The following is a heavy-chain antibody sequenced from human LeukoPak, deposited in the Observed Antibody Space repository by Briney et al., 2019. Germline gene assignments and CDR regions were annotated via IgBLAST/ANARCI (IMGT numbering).Heavy chain of an antibody. J-gene: IGHJ4*02. D-gene: IGHD5-24*01. V-gene: IGHV4-31*03. CDR3: ASNRDGYNSLDY. Sequence: SETLSLTCTVSGGSINNGGYYWSWIRQHPGKGLEWIGYIYYSGSSYYNPSLRSRVTISVDTSKNHFSLKLSSVTAADTAVYYCASNRDGYNSLDYWGQGTLVTVSS. CDR2: IYYSGSS. CDR1: GGSINNGGYY.